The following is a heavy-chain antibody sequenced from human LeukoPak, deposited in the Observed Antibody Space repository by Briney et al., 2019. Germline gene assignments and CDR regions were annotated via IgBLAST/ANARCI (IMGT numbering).Heavy chain of an antibody. V-gene: IGHV3-33*01. J-gene: IGHJ4*02. CDR2: IWYDGSNK. Sequence: GGSLRPSCAASGFTFSSYGMHWVRQAPGKGLEWVSVIWYDGSNKYYADTVKGRFTISRDNSKNTLYLQMNSLRAEDTAVYYCAREQSIAALFDYWGQGTLVTVSS. D-gene: IGHD6-6*01. CDR1: GFTFSSYG. CDR3: AREQSIAALFDY.